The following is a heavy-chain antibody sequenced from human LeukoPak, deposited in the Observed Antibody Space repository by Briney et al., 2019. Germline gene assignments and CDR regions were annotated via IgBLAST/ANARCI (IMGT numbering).Heavy chain of an antibody. CDR3: ASVRRGFGESSKYYSYYYMHV. D-gene: IGHD3-10*01. J-gene: IGHJ6*03. CDR1: HYSISSGYY. Sequence: SETLSLTCTVSHYSISSGYYWGWIRQPPGKGLEWIGSIYHSGSTDYNPSLKSRVTISVDTSNNQFSLKLSAVTAADTAVYYCASVRRGFGESSKYYSYYYMHVWGNGTTVTIAS. CDR2: IYHSGST. V-gene: IGHV4-38-2*02.